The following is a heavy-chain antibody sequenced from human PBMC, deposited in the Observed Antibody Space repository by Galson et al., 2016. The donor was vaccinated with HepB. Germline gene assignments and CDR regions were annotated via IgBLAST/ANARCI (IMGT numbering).Heavy chain of an antibody. D-gene: IGHD4-17*01. J-gene: IGHJ4*02. CDR2: INPDGSQT. CDR1: GFTFRTSW. Sequence: SLRLFCAASGFTFRTSWMSWVRQPPGKGPEWVANINPDGSQTYYMDSVKGRFTISRDNAKNALYLKMNSLRAEDTAVYYCARLYGDVTLFDYWGQGTLVTVAS. CDR3: ARLYGDVTLFDY. V-gene: IGHV3-7*01.